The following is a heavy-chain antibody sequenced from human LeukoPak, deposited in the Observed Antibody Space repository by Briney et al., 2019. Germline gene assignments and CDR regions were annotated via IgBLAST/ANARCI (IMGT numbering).Heavy chain of an antibody. J-gene: IGHJ4*02. V-gene: IGHV3-64D*06. D-gene: IGHD6-13*01. CDR1: GFIFSPYA. Sequence: PGGSLRLSCSASGFIFSPYAMHWVRQAPGKGLEYVSSISSEGKTTHYADSVKGRFTISRDNSKNTLYLQMSSLRPEDTAVYYCVKDRWVDHWGQGTLVTVSS. CDR2: ISSEGKTT. CDR3: VKDRWVDH.